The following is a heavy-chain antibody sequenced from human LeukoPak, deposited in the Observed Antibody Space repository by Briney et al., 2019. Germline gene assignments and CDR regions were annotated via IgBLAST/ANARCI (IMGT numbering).Heavy chain of an antibody. J-gene: IGHJ3*02. Sequence: GGSLRLSCAASGFTVSSNYMSWVRQAPGKGLEWVSVIYSGGSTYYADPVKGRFTISRDNSKNTLYLQMNSLRAEDTAVYYCTRANTVSIFGVIILDAFDIWGQGAMVTVSS. D-gene: IGHD3-3*01. CDR3: TRANTVSIFGVIILDAFDI. CDR2: IYSGGST. CDR1: GFTVSSNY. V-gene: IGHV3-53*01.